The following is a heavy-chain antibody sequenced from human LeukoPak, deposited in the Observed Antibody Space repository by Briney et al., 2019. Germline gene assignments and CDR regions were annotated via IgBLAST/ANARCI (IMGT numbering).Heavy chain of an antibody. CDR1: GFTFSSYA. CDR2: INQDGSQK. J-gene: IGHJ1*01. CDR3: VRVTDCSSSSCYNVAEYFQH. V-gene: IGHV3-7*03. D-gene: IGHD2-2*02. Sequence: PGGSLRLSCAASGFTFSSYAMSWVRQAPGKGLEWVANINQDGSQKYYVDSVKGRFTISRDNAKNSLYLQMNSLRAEDTAVYYCVRVTDCSSSSCYNVAEYFQHWGQGTLVTVSS.